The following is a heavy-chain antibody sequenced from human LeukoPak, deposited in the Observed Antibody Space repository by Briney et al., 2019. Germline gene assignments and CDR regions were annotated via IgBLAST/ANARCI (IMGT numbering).Heavy chain of an antibody. Sequence: GGSLRLSCTASGFTFGDYAMSWFRQAPGKGLEWVGFIRGKVYGGTTEYAASVKGRFTISRDDSKGIAYLQMNSLKTEDTAVYYCTRGPPYDMDVWGQGTTVTVSS. CDR3: TRGPPYDMDV. J-gene: IGHJ6*02. V-gene: IGHV3-49*03. CDR2: IRGKVYGGTT. CDR1: GFTFGDYA.